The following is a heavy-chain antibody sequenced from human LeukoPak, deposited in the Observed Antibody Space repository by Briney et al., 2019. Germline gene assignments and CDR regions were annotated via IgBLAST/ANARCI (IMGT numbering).Heavy chain of an antibody. CDR1: GGSISSYY. Sequence: SETLSLTCTVSGGSISSYYWSWIRQPPGKGLEWIGYIYYSGSTNYNPSLKSRVTISVDTSKNQFSLKLSSVTAADTAVYYCASGHYYGSGSYFDWFDPWGQGTLVTVSS. V-gene: IGHV4-59*08. CDR2: IYYSGST. J-gene: IGHJ5*02. D-gene: IGHD3-10*01. CDR3: ASGHYYGSGSYFDWFDP.